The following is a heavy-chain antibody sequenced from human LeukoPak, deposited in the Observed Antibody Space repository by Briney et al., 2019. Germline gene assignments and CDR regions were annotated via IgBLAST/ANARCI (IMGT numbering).Heavy chain of an antibody. J-gene: IGHJ6*03. Sequence: SETLSLTCSVSGYSISNAYYWAWIRQPPGKGLEWIGSLYHSGSTNYNPSLKSRVTISVDTSKNQFSLKLSSVTAADTAVYYCARALHSSGYYYTYYYYYMDVWGKGTTVTISS. CDR2: LYHSGST. CDR3: ARALHSSGYYYTYYYYYMDV. D-gene: IGHD3-22*01. V-gene: IGHV4-38-2*02. CDR1: GYSISNAYY.